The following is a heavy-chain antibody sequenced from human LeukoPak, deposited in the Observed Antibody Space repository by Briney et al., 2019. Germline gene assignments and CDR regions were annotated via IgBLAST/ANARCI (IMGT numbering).Heavy chain of an antibody. V-gene: IGHV3-30*04. J-gene: IGHJ4*02. CDR2: ISYDGSNK. CDR1: GFTFSSYA. CDR3: ARKSASGNYPLDY. Sequence: GGSLRLSCAASGFTFSSYAMHWARQAPGKGLEWVAVISYDGSNKYYADSVKGRFTISRDNSKNTLYLQMNSLRAEDTALYYCARKSASGNYPLDYWGQGTLVTVSS. D-gene: IGHD3-10*01.